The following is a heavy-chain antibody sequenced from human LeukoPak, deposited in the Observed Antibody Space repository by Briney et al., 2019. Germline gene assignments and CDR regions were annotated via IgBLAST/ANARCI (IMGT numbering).Heavy chain of an antibody. J-gene: IGHJ4*02. Sequence: SETLSLTCTVSGGSISSYYWNWIRQPAGKGLEWIGRISTTGSTNYNPSLKSRLTMSVDTSKNQFSLRLSSVSAADTAVYYCAREYSSSSGRTFDHWGQGTLVTVSS. V-gene: IGHV4-4*07. CDR1: GGSISSYY. D-gene: IGHD6-6*01. CDR2: ISTTGST. CDR3: AREYSSSSGRTFDH.